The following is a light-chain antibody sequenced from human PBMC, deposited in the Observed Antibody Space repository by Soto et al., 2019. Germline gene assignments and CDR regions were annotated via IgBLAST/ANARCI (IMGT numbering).Light chain of an antibody. J-gene: IGKJ4*01. CDR3: MQLLHPPLT. CDR1: QSLLHSNGYNY. Sequence: DVVMTQSPPSLPVTPGEPASISCRSSQSLLHSNGYNYVAWFLQKAGQSPQLLIYLASSRASGVPDRFSGSGSGTDFTLEISSVEAEDVGVYYCMQLLHPPLTFGGGTKVEIK. V-gene: IGKV2-28*01. CDR2: LAS.